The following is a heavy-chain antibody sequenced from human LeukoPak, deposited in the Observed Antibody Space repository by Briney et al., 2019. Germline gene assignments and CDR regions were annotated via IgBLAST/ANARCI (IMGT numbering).Heavy chain of an antibody. CDR2: INPSGGST. J-gene: IGHJ6*03. CDR3: ARAQSYDSSGYYSGFTFYYYYMDV. Sequence: ASVKVSCKASGYTFTSYYMHWVRQAPGQGLEWMGIINPSGGSTSYAQKFQGRVTMTRDMSTSTVYTELSSLRSEDTAVYYCARAQSYDSSGYYSGFTFYYYYMDVWGKGTTVTVSS. D-gene: IGHD3-22*01. V-gene: IGHV1-46*01. CDR1: GYTFTSYY.